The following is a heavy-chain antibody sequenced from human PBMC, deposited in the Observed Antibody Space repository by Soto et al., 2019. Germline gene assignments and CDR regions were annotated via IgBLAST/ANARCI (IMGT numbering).Heavy chain of an antibody. CDR1: GFTFSSSA. V-gene: IGHV1-58*01. D-gene: IGHD6-19*01. J-gene: IGHJ5*02. Sequence: QMHLVQSGPEVKRPGTSLKVSCKASGFTFSSSAVQWVRQARGQPLEWIGWIVLGNGNTNYAQKFQQRVTMTRDMSTSTAYMEVRSLTSEDTAVYYCATSIGNIGWYWLDTWGQGTLVTVSS. CDR3: ATSIGNIGWYWLDT. CDR2: IVLGNGNT.